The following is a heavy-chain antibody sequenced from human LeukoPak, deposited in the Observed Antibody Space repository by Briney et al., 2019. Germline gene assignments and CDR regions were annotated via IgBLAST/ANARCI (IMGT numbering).Heavy chain of an antibody. Sequence: PGGSLRLSCAASGFTFSSYAMSWVRQAPGKGLEWASAISGSGGSTYYADSVKGRFTISRDNSKNTLYLQMNSLRAEDTAVYYCATSTAPNYDFWSEKYYFDYWGQGTLVTVSS. V-gene: IGHV3-23*01. CDR1: GFTFSSYA. CDR2: ISGSGGST. J-gene: IGHJ4*02. D-gene: IGHD3-3*01. CDR3: ATSTAPNYDFWSEKYYFDY.